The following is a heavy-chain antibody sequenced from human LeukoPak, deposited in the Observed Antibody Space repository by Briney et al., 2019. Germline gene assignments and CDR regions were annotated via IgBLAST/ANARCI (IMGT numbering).Heavy chain of an antibody. Sequence: SVKVSCKASGGTFSSYAISWVRQAPGQGLEWMGRIIPILGIANYAQKFQGRVTITADKSTSTAYMELSSLRSEDTAVYYCATDLPNYDILTGYYNWGQGTLVTVSS. CDR3: ATDLPNYDILTGYYN. CDR1: GGTFSSYA. J-gene: IGHJ4*02. V-gene: IGHV1-69*04. D-gene: IGHD3-9*01. CDR2: IIPILGIA.